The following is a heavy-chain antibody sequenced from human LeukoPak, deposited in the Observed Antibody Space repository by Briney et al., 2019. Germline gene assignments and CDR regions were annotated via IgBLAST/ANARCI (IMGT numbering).Heavy chain of an antibody. Sequence: ASVKVSCKASGHTFITCNVSWVRQAPGQGLEWMGGIIPIFGTANYAQKFQGRVTITADESTSTAYMELSSLRSEDTAVYYCARDKGNYYDSSGYYYELGYWGQGTLVTVSS. D-gene: IGHD3-22*01. CDR3: ARDKGNYYDSSGYYYELGY. CDR2: IIPIFGTA. V-gene: IGHV1-69*13. J-gene: IGHJ4*02. CDR1: GHTFITCN.